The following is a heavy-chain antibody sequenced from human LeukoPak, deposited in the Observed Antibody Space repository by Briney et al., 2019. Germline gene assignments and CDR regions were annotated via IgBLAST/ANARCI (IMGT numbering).Heavy chain of an antibody. V-gene: IGHV4-59*11. CDR1: GGSISSHY. D-gene: IGHD6-19*01. CDR3: ARATAVAALDY. Sequence: PSETLSLTCTVSGGSISSHYWSWIRQPPGKGLEWIGYIYYSGSTNYNPSLKSRVTISVDTSKNQFSLKLSSVTAADTAVYYCARATAVAALDYWGQGTLVTVSS. CDR2: IYYSGST. J-gene: IGHJ4*02.